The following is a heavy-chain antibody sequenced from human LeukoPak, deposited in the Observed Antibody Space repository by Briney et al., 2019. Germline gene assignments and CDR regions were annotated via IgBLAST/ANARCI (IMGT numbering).Heavy chain of an antibody. V-gene: IGHV4-39*07. CDR3: ARVESYDYTDYGGSWFDP. J-gene: IGHJ5*02. CDR1: GDSISTSNSY. Sequence: SETLSLTCTVSGDSISTSNSYWGWIRQPPGKGLEWIGSIYYSGNTYYNASLKSRVTISVDTSKNQFSLKLTSVTAADTAVYYCARVESYDYTDYGGSWFDPWGQGTLVTVSS. CDR2: IYYSGNT. D-gene: IGHD4-11*01.